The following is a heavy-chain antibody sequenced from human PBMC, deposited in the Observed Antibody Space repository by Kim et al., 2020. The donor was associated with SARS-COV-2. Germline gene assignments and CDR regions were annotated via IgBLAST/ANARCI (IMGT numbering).Heavy chain of an antibody. J-gene: IGHJ3*02. CDR1: GFTFSSYA. CDR3: ATGSSEDAFDI. D-gene: IGHD6-19*01. V-gene: IGHV3-64*02. Sequence: GGSLRLSCAASGFTFSSYAMHWVRQAPGKGLEYVSAISSNGGSTYYADSVKGRFTISRDNSKNTLYLQMGSLRAEDMAVYYCATGSSEDAFDIWGQGTMVTVSS. CDR2: ISSNGGST.